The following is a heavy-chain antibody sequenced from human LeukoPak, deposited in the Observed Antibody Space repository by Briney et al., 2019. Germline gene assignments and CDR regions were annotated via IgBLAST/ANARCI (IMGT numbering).Heavy chain of an antibody. D-gene: IGHD5-18*01. Sequence: GGSLRLSCEASGLTFNKYWMTWVRQAPGKGLEWVSGINWNGGSTGYADSVKGRFTISRDNAKNSLYLQMNSLRAEDTALYYCAREVDVSQLWDYWGQGTLVTVSS. V-gene: IGHV3-20*04. J-gene: IGHJ4*02. CDR2: INWNGGST. CDR1: GLTFNKYW. CDR3: AREVDVSQLWDY.